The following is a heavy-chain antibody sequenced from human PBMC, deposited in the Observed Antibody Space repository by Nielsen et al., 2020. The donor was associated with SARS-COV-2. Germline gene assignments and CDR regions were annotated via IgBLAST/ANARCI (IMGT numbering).Heavy chain of an antibody. CDR1: GFTFSSYE. J-gene: IGHJ4*02. CDR2: ISASSNTI. Sequence: GESLKISCAASGFTFSSYEMNWVRQAPGKGLEWVSYISASSNTIYYADSVKGRFTVSRDNAKNSLYLQMSSLRAEDTAVYYCATESTIFGVVINFAPDFWGQGTLVTVSS. CDR3: ATESTIFGVVINFAPDF. D-gene: IGHD3-3*01. V-gene: IGHV3-48*01.